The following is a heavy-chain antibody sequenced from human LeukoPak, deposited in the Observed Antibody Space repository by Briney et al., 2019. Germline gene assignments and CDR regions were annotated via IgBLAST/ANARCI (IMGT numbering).Heavy chain of an antibody. CDR3: ARATASGSGRAYDH. Sequence: SETLSLTCAVYGESMIGHYWTWIRQPPGKRLEWIGEIHHSGGTNSNPSLKNRLTMSIDMSKNQFSLKLRSVTAADTTVYYCARATASGSGRAYDHWAQGNLVPVSS. CDR2: IHHSGGT. CDR1: GESMIGHY. D-gene: IGHD3-10*01. V-gene: IGHV4-34*01. J-gene: IGHJ4*02.